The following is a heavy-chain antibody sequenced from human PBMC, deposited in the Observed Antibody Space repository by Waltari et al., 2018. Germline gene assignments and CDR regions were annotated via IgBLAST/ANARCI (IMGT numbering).Heavy chain of an antibody. J-gene: IGHJ4*02. CDR1: GGSISSSSYY. CDR2: IYYSGST. D-gene: IGHD6-19*01. CDR3: ARGVAVAGTGGFDY. Sequence: QLQLQESGPGLVKPSETLSLTCTVSGGSISSSSYYWGWIRQPPGKGLEWIGSIYYSGSTYYNPSLKSRVTISVDTSKNQFSLKLSSVTAADTAVYYCARGVAVAGTGGFDYWGQGTLVTVSS. V-gene: IGHV4-39*07.